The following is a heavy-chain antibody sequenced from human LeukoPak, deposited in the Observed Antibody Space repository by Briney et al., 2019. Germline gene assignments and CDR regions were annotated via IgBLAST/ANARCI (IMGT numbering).Heavy chain of an antibody. Sequence: GGSLRLSCAASGFTFSGSAMHWVRQASGKGLEWVGRIRSKANSYATAYAASVKGRFTISRDDSKNTAYLQMNSLKTEDTAVYYCTGLSSSALFDYWGQGTLVTVSS. CDR2: IRSKANSYAT. V-gene: IGHV3-73*01. D-gene: IGHD6-19*01. J-gene: IGHJ4*02. CDR3: TGLSSSALFDY. CDR1: GFTFSGSA.